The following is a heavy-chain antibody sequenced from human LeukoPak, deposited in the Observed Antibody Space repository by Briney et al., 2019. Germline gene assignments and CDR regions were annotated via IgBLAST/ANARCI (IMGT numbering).Heavy chain of an antibody. CDR3: SRGDDSGNPYYYYGMDV. V-gene: IGHV1-8*01. J-gene: IGHJ6*02. D-gene: IGHD4-23*01. CDR1: GYTFTSYD. CDR2: MNPKSDYT. Sequence: GASVKVSCKASGYTFTSYDIHWVRQAPGQGLEGRGWMNPKSDYTGSAQKFEGRGTMTRDTSISTAYMELSSLRSEDTAVYYCSRGDDSGNPYYYYGMDVWGQGTTVTVSS.